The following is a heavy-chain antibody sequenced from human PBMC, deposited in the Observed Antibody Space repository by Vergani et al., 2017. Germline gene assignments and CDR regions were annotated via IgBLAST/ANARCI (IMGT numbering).Heavy chain of an antibody. CDR2: TYISGST. CDR1: GGSISSGSYY. D-gene: IGHD2-15*01. CDR3: ARGSCLGGSCYKPLFDY. V-gene: IGHV4-61*02. J-gene: IGHJ4*02. Sequence: QVQLQESGPGLVKPSQTLSLTCTVSGGSISSGSYYWSWIRQPAGKGLEWIGRTYISGSTNYNPSLKSRVTMSVDSSKNQFSLKLSSVTAADTAVYFCARGSCLGGSCYKPLFDYGSQGILVTVSS.